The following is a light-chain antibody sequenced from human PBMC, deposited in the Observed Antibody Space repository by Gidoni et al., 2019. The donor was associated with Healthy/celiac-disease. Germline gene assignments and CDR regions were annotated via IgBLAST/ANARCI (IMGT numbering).Light chain of an antibody. CDR1: QDISNY. V-gene: IGKV1-33*01. J-gene: IGKJ4*01. Sequence: DIRITQFPSPLSAAVGDKVTITCQASQDISNYLNWYQQKPGKAPKLLTYAASNLETGVPSRFSGSASRTDFTFTISSLQPEDIATYYCQRYDKLRLTFXGXTKVEIK. CDR3: QRYDKLRLT. CDR2: AAS.